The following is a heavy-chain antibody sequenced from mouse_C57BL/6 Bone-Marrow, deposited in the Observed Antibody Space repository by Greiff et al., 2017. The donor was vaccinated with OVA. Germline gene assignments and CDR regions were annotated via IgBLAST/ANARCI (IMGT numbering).Heavy chain of an antibody. CDR3: ARGPSTESPLEGFDV. CDR1: GYSITSGYD. V-gene: IGHV3-1*01. CDR2: ISYSGST. D-gene: IGHD1-1*01. Sequence: EVQVVESGPGMVKPSQSLSLTCTVTGYSITSGYDWHWIRHFPGNKLEWMGYISYSGSTNYNPSLKSRISITHDTSKNHFFLKLNSVTTEDTATYYCARGPSTESPLEGFDVWGTGTTVTVSS. J-gene: IGHJ1*03.